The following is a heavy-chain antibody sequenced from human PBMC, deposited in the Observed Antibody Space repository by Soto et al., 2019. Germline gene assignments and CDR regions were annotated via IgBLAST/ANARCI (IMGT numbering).Heavy chain of an antibody. D-gene: IGHD6-13*01. CDR2: INPASGST. CDR1: GYTFTHYY. CDR3: ARDLAAGDH. Sequence: QVQLVQSGAEVKKPGASVKLSCRTSGYTFTHYYIHWVRQAPGQGLEWLGIINPASGSTNYAQQFQGRVTLTMDTSTTTVYMELSVLRAEDSAMFYCARDLAAGDHWGQGTLVTVPS. V-gene: IGHV1-46*01. J-gene: IGHJ4*02.